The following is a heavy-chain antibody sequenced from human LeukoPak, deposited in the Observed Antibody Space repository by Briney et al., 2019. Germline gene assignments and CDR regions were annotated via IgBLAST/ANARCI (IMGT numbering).Heavy chain of an antibody. CDR3: AAFDDSWSGYFSSAPYYYYVDV. Sequence: GSVTVSCKVSGHTLTALPMQWVRQAPGKGVEWMGSFYPQDDETIYAQTFQSRVTMTDDTSTNTAFMELTSLRSEDTAVYYCAAFDDSWSGYFSSAPYYYYVDVWGGGTTVTVSS. D-gene: IGHD3-3*01. CDR1: GHTLTALP. J-gene: IGHJ6*03. V-gene: IGHV1-24*01. CDR2: FYPQDDET.